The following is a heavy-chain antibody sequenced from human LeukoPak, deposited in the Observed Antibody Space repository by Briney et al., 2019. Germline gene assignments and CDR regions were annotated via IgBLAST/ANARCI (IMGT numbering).Heavy chain of an antibody. CDR3: ARSYSSSDHYYYYGMDV. Sequence: SETLSLTCTVSGGSISSYYWNWIRQPPGKGLEWIGYINYIRTTDYNPSLKSRVTISLDTSKNRFSLKLSSVTAAGTATYYCARSYSSSDHYYYYGMDVWGQGTTVTVSS. J-gene: IGHJ6*02. CDR2: INYIRTT. CDR1: GGSISSYY. D-gene: IGHD6-13*01. V-gene: IGHV4-59*08.